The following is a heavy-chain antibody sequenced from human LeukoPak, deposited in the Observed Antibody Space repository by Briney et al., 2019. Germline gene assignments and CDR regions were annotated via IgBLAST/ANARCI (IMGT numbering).Heavy chain of an antibody. CDR2: IYPGDSDT. CDR3: ARGYYDILTGYWRYYFDY. V-gene: IGHV5-51*01. CDR1: GYSFTSYW. J-gene: IGHJ4*02. D-gene: IGHD3-9*01. Sequence: GESLKISCKGSGYSFTSYWIGWVRQMPGKGLEWMGIIYPGDSDTRYSPSFQGQVTISADKSISTAYLQWSSLKASDTAVYYCARGYYDILTGYWRYYFDYWGQGTLVTVSS.